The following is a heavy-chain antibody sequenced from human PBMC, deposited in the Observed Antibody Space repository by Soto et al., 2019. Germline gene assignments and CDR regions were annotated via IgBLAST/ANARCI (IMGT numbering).Heavy chain of an antibody. V-gene: IGHV3-33*01. Sequence: GGSLRLSCAASGFTFRGYGMHWVRQAPSKGLEWVAVIWYDGSNEYYADSVKGRITISRDNSKNTLYLQMNSLRAEDTAVYYCARDRVATYYFYYYMDVWGKGTTVTVSS. J-gene: IGHJ6*03. CDR2: IWYDGSNE. D-gene: IGHD5-12*01. CDR1: GFTFRGYG. CDR3: ARDRVATYYFYYYMDV.